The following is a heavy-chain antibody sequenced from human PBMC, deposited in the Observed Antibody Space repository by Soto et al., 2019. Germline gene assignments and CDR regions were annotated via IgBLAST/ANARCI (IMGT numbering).Heavy chain of an antibody. Sequence: QVQLVESGGGVVQPGRSLRLSCAASGFTFSSYGMHWVRQAPGKGLEWVAVISYDGSNKYYADSVKGRFTISRDNSKNTLYLQMNSLRAEDTAVYYCAKDPQQYGSGYPWGQGTLVTVSS. CDR1: GFTFSSYG. V-gene: IGHV3-30*18. J-gene: IGHJ5*02. D-gene: IGHD3-10*01. CDR2: ISYDGSNK. CDR3: AKDPQQYGSGYP.